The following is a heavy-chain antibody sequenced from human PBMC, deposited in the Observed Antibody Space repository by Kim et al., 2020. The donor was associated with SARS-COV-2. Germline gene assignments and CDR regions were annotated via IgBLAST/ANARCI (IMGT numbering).Heavy chain of an antibody. Sequence: ASVKVSCKTSGYTFTRYYITWVRQAPGQGLEWVGWISPYSGDTNYAQNLQGRVTLTTDTSTSTAYMELRGLRSDDTAVYYCARFFASWSDYWGQGTLVTV. CDR2: ISPYSGDT. V-gene: IGHV1-18*01. CDR3: ARFFASWSDY. CDR1: GYTFTRYY. D-gene: IGHD6-13*01. J-gene: IGHJ4*02.